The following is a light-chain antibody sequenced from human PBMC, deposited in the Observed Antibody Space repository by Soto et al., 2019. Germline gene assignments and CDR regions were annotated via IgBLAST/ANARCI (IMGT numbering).Light chain of an antibody. Sequence: QSVLTQPPSASGTPGQRVTIYCSGSSSNIGTNYVYWYQQLPGTAPKLLIYSNNQRPSGVPYRFSGSKSGTSASLAISGLRSEDAADYYCVSWDTSLSGRVFGGGTKVTVL. CDR1: SSNIGTNY. V-gene: IGLV1-47*02. CDR2: SNN. CDR3: VSWDTSLSGRV. J-gene: IGLJ3*02.